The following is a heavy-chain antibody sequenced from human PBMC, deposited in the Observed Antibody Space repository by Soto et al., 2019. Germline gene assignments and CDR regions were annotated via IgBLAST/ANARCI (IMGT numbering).Heavy chain of an antibody. J-gene: IGHJ4*02. Sequence: QLQLVESGGGVVQPGRSLRLSCAASGFTFSDYGMHWVRQAPGTGLEWVAVISYDGSDKYYADSVKGRFTISRDNSKNRLYLNMNSLRAEDTAVYYCATMERLFDYWGQGTLVTVSS. D-gene: IGHD3-3*01. CDR1: GFTFSDYG. CDR2: ISYDGSDK. CDR3: ATMERLFDY. V-gene: IGHV3-30*03.